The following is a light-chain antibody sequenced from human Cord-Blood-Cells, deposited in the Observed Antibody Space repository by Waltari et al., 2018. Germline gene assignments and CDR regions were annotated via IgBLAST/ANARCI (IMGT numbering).Light chain of an antibody. J-gene: IGLJ3*02. V-gene: IGLV2-14*01. CDR3: SSYTSSSTWV. Sequence: QSALTQPASVSGSPGQSITISCTGTSSDVGGYNYVSLYQQHPGKAPKLMIYDVSKRPSGFSIRFSGSKSGNTASLTISGLQAEDEADYYCSSYTSSSTWVFGGGTKLTVL. CDR1: SSDVGGYNY. CDR2: DVS.